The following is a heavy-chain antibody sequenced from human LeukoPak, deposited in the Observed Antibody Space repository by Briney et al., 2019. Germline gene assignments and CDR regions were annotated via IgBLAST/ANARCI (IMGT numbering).Heavy chain of an antibody. CDR3: ASIHHITH. V-gene: IGHV4-39*01. Sequence: SETLSLTCTVSGGSISSSSYYWGWIRQPPGRGLEWIGSIYYSGSTYYNPSLKSRVTISVDTSKNQFSLKLSSVTAADTAVYYCASIHHITHWGQGTLVTVSS. CDR1: GGSISSSSYY. CDR2: IYYSGST. D-gene: IGHD3-10*01. J-gene: IGHJ4*02.